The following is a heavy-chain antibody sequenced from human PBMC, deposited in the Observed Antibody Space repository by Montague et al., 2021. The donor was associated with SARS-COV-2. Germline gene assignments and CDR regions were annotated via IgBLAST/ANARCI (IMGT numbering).Heavy chain of an antibody. D-gene: IGHD3-22*01. J-gene: IGHJ3*02. CDR1: VGSISSSSYY. Sequence: SETLSLTCTVSVGSISSSSYYWGWIRQPPGKGLEWLGRIYYSGSTYYNPSLTSRVTISVDTSKNQFSLKLCSVTAADTVVYYCAKFPTSYYYDSKAAPATPDAFDIWGQGTMVTVSS. CDR3: AKFPTSYYYDSKAAPATPDAFDI. CDR2: IYYSGST. V-gene: IGHV4-39*01.